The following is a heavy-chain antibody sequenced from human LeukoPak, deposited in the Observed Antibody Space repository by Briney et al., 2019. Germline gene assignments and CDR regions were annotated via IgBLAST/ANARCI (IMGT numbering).Heavy chain of an antibody. CDR3: ATFYSPDKNFDY. J-gene: IGHJ4*02. D-gene: IGHD4-11*01. Sequence: SETLSLTCDVSGYTISSGYYWGWIRQPPGKGLEWIGTIYHTGYTYYNPSLKSRVTISVDTSKNQFSLKLSSVTAADTAVFYCATFYSPDKNFDYWGQGTLVTVSS. CDR2: IYHTGYT. CDR1: GYTISSGYY. V-gene: IGHV4-38-2*01.